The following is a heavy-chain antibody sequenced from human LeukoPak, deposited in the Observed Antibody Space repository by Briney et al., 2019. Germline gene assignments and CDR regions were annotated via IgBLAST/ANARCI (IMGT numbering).Heavy chain of an antibody. D-gene: IGHD2-8*02. J-gene: IGHJ3*02. CDR3: ARMHCTGGGGCPIRMGASHI. Sequence: PGGSLRLSCAASGFTFSTYDMNWVRQAPGKGLEWVSSISTTSRYIYYADSVRGRFTISRDNARNSLYLQMNSLRAEDTALYYCARMHCTGGGGCPIRMGASHIWGQGTMVTVSS. V-gene: IGHV3-21*01. CDR2: ISTTSRYI. CDR1: GFTFSTYD.